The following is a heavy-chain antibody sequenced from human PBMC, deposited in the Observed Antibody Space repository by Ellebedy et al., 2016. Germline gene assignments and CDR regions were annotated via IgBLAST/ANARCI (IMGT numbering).Heavy chain of an antibody. V-gene: IGHV4-39*07. D-gene: IGHD1-14*01. CDR2: IYYSGST. Sequence: SETLSLXXTVSGGSISSSSSYWGWIRQPPGKGLEWIGTIYYSGSTYYNPSLKSRVTMSVDTSKNQLSLKLSSVTAADTAVYYCAREAQVSYYYYYMDVWGKGTTVTVSS. J-gene: IGHJ6*03. CDR3: AREAQVSYYYYYMDV. CDR1: GGSISSSSSY.